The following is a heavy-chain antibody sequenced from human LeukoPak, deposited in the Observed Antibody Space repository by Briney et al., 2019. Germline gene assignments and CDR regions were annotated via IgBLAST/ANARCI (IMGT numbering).Heavy chain of an antibody. CDR1: GGTFSSYA. V-gene: IGHV1-69*01. J-gene: IGHJ4*02. CDR3: ASPGADMVRGVISFDY. CDR2: IVPIFGTA. D-gene: IGHD3-10*01. Sequence: SVKVSCKASGGTFSSYAISWVRHAPGQGLEWKGGIVPIFGTANYAQKFQGRVTITADESTSTAYMELSSLRSEDTAVYYCASPGADMVRGVISFDYWGQGTLVTVSS.